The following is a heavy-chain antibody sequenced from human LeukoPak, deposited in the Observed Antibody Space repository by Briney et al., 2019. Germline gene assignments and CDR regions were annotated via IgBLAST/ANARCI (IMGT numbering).Heavy chain of an antibody. CDR1: GYTFTDYF. Sequence: ASVKVSCKASGYTFTDYFMNWVRQAPGQGLEWMGWINPKSGGTVYAQKFQGRVTMTRDTSTSTVYMELSSLRSEDTAVYYCARAERRYGSVDYYYMDVWGKGTTVTISS. CDR3: ARAERRYGSVDYYYMDV. D-gene: IGHD3-10*01. CDR2: INPKSGGT. V-gene: IGHV1-2*02. J-gene: IGHJ6*03.